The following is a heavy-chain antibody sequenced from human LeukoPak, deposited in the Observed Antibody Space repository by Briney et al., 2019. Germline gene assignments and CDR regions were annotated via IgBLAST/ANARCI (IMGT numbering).Heavy chain of an antibody. V-gene: IGHV1-2*02. CDR3: ARVYCSSTSCPPQFDY. Sequence: ASVKVSCKASGYTFTGYYMHWVRQAPGQGLEWMGWINPNSGGTNYAQKFQGRVTITRDTSISTAYMELRRLRSDDTAVYYCARVYCSSTSCPPQFDYWGQGTLVTVSS. CDR2: INPNSGGT. J-gene: IGHJ4*02. D-gene: IGHD2-2*01. CDR1: GYTFTGYY.